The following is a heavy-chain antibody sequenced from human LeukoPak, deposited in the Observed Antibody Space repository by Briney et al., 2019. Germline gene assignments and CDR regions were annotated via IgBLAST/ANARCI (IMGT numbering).Heavy chain of an antibody. D-gene: IGHD2-2*01. Sequence: GASVKVSCKASGYTFTSYYVHWARQAPGQGLEWMGWINPNSGGANYAQKLQGRVTMTRDTSISTAYMELSRLRSDDTAVYYCARDRTKYCSSTSCPLDYWGQGSLVTVSS. J-gene: IGHJ4*02. V-gene: IGHV1-2*02. CDR1: GYTFTSYY. CDR2: INPNSGGA. CDR3: ARDRTKYCSSTSCPLDY.